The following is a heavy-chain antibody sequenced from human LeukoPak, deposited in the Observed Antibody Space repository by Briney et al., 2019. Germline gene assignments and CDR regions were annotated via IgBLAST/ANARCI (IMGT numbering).Heavy chain of an antibody. V-gene: IGHV3-21*01. D-gene: IGHD2-21*02. CDR1: GFTFSSYD. J-gene: IGHJ5*02. CDR2: ISSSSSYI. CDR3: AREMTRRYNWFDP. Sequence: GGSLRLSCAASGFTFSSYDMHWVRQAPGKGLEWVSSISSSSSYIYYADSVKGRFTISRDNAKNSLYLQMNSLRAEDTAVYYCAREMTRRYNWFDPWGQGTLVTVSS.